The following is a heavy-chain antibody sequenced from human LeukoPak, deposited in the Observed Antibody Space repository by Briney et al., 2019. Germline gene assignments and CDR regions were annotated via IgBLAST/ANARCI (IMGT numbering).Heavy chain of an antibody. CDR2: INWNGGST. D-gene: IGHD6-19*01. CDR3: ASNRYSSGWYYFDY. J-gene: IGHJ4*02. Sequence: GGSLRLSCAASGFTFDDYGMSWVRQAPGKGLDWVSGINWNGGSTGYAESVKGRFTISRENAKNSLYLQMNSLRAEDTALYHCASNRYSSGWYYFDYWGQGTLVTVSS. V-gene: IGHV3-20*01. CDR1: GFTFDDYG.